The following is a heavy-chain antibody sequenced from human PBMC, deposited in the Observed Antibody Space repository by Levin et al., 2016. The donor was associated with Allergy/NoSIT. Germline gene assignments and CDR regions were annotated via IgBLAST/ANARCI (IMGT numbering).Heavy chain of an antibody. CDR1: GGSISSSSYY. J-gene: IGHJ5*02. CDR3: ARSLPVLPYDFWSGYYLQGERINWFDP. CDR2: INHSGST. Sequence: SETLSLTCTVSGGSISSSSYYWGWIRQPPGKGLEWIGEINHSGSTNYNPSLKSRVTISVDTSKNQFSLKLSSVTAADTAVYYCARSLPVLPYDFWSGYYLQGERINWFDPWGQGTLVTVSS. V-gene: IGHV4-39*07. D-gene: IGHD3-3*01.